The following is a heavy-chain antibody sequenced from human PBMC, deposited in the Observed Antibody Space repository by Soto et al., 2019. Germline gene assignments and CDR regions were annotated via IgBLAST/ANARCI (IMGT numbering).Heavy chain of an antibody. CDR3: ARGRLWFGELSFDY. CDR1: GYSFTNYY. V-gene: IGHV1-46*01. D-gene: IGHD3-10*01. Sequence: ASVKVSCKASGYSFTNYYMHWVRQAPGQGLEYMGVIHPNGGGTSYAQKFQGRVTMTSDTSTSIVYMELSSLRSDDTAVYYCARGRLWFGELSFDYWGQGTLVTVSS. J-gene: IGHJ4*02. CDR2: IHPNGGGT.